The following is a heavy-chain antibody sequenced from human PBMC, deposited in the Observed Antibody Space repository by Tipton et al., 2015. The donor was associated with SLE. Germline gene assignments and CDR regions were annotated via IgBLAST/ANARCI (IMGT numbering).Heavy chain of an antibody. D-gene: IGHD3-3*01. V-gene: IGHV4-34*01. CDR1: GGSFSGYY. Sequence: TLSLTCAVYGGSFSGYYWSWIRQPPGKGLGWIGEINHSGSTNYNPSPQSRVTISVNTSKNQFSLKLSSVTAADTAVYYCASLPLRPPFDYWGQGTLVTVSS. CDR3: ASLPLRPPFDY. J-gene: IGHJ4*02. CDR2: INHSGST.